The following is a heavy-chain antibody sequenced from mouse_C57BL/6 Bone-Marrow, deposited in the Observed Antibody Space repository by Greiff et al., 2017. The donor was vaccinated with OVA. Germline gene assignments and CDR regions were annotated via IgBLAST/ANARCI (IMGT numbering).Heavy chain of an antibody. J-gene: IGHJ3*01. CDR2: IDPSDSYT. CDR3: ARPSWFAY. Sequence: QVQLQQPGAELVKPGASVKLSCKASGYTFTSYWMPWVQQRPGQGLEWIGEIDPSDSYTNYNQKFKGKATLTVDTSSSTAYMQLSSLTSEDSAVYYCARPSWFAYWGQGTLVTVSA. CDR1: GYTFTSYW. V-gene: IGHV1-50*01.